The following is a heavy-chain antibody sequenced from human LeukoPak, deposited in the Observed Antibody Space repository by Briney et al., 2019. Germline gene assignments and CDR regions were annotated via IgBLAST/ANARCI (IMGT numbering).Heavy chain of an antibody. V-gene: IGHV3-30-3*01. CDR1: GFTFSSYA. CDR2: ISYDGSNK. J-gene: IGHJ6*02. Sequence: GESLRLSCAASGFTFSSYAMHWVRQAPGKGLEWVAVISYDGSNKYYADSVKGRFTISRDNSKNTLYLQMNSLRAEDTAVYYCAREPPADYYYYGMDVWGQGTTVTVSS. CDR3: AREPPADYYYYGMDV.